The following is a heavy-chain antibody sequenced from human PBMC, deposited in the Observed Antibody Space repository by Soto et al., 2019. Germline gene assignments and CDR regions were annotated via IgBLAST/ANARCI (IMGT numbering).Heavy chain of an antibody. V-gene: IGHV3-15*07. J-gene: IGHJ4*02. CDR1: GFTFSNAW. CDR2: IKSKTDGGTT. D-gene: IGHD5-18*01. CDR3: TTRPGMDTAMVTDLLPPPSSNTPFDY. Sequence: GGSLRLSCAASGFTFSNAWMNWVRQAPGKGLEWVGRIKSKTDGGTTDYAAPVKGRFTTSRDDSKNTLYLQMNSLKTEDTAVYYCTTRPGMDTAMVTDLLPPPSSNTPFDYWGQGTLVTVS.